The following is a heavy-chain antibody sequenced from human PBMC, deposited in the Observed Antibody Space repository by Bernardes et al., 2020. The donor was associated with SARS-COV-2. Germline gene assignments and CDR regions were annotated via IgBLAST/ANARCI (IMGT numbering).Heavy chain of an antibody. D-gene: IGHD3-9*01. CDR1: GFSLSTAGGG. CDR2: IYWDDDQ. Sequence: SGSMLVKPTQSRTPTCTFSGFSLSTAGGGGAWIRQPPGKAREWLSLIYWDDDQRYSPTLRSRPTITKDTSKSQVVLTMTNMDPVDTATYYCAHRASFYDEDDFYCSGFDYWGQGTLVTVSS. CDR3: AHRASFYDEDDFYCSGFDY. J-gene: IGHJ4*02. V-gene: IGHV2-5*02.